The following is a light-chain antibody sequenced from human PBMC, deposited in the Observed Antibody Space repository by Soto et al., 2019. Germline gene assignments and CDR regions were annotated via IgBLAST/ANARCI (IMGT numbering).Light chain of an antibody. Sequence: QSALTQPASVSGSPGQSITISCTGTSSDVGSYNLVSWYQQHPGKAPKLMIYEVSKRPSGVANRFSGSKSGNTASLTISGLQAEDEAEYDCCSYSGSSTFVVFGGGTKLTVL. V-gene: IGLV2-23*02. CDR2: EVS. J-gene: IGLJ2*01. CDR3: CSYSGSSTFVV. CDR1: SSDVGSYNL.